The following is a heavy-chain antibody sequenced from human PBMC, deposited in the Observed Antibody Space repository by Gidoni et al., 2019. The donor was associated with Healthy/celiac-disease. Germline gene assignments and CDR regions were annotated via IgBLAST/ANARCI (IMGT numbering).Heavy chain of an antibody. D-gene: IGHD5-12*01. CDR1: GFTFSSYA. J-gene: IGHJ4*02. V-gene: IGHV3-30-3*01. CDR2: ISYDGSNK. Sequence: QVPLVESGGGVVQPGRSLRLSCAASGFTFSSYAMHGVRQAPGKGLAWVAVISYDGSNKNYADSVKGRFTISRDNSENTLYLQMNSLRAEDTAVYYCARDSEEMATIDLDYWGQGTLVTVSS. CDR3: ARDSEEMATIDLDY.